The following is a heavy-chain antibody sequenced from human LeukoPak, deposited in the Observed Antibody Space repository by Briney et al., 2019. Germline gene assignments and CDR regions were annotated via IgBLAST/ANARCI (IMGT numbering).Heavy chain of an antibody. Sequence: PGGSLRLSRAASGFTFSSHWMSWVRQAPGKGVEWVASIKPDGSEKYYVDSVKGRFTISRDSAKSSLYLQMNTLRAEDTAVYYCARDRGSSGWYEFDYWGQGTLVTVSS. CDR3: ARDRGSSGWYEFDY. CDR2: IKPDGSEK. D-gene: IGHD6-19*01. V-gene: IGHV3-7*01. J-gene: IGHJ4*02. CDR1: GFTFSSHW.